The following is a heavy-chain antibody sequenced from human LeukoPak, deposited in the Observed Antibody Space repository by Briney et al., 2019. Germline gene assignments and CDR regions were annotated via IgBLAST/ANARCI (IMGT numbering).Heavy chain of an antibody. CDR2: IYPGDSDT. CDR3: ARLKGACSGGSCYWSPFDY. D-gene: IGHD2-15*01. CDR1: GYSFTSYW. V-gene: IGHV5-51*07. J-gene: IGHJ4*02. Sequence: GESLKISCKGSGYSFTSYWIGWVHQMPGKGLEWMGIIYPGDSDTRYSPSFQGQVTISADKSISTAYLQWSSLKASDTAMYYCARLKGACSGGSCYWSPFDYWGQGTLVTVSS.